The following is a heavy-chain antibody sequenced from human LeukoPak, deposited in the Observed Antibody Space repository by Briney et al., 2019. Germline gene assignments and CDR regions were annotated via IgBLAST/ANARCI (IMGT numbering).Heavy chain of an antibody. CDR1: GGSISSFD. V-gene: IGHV4-59*12. D-gene: IGHD5-18*01. J-gene: IGHJ6*02. Sequence: SETLSLTCTVSGGSISSFDWSWIRQPPGKGLEWIGCVHYGGSTNYNPSLKSRVTISVDTSKNQFSLKLSSVTAADTAVYYCARGYSYGSYYYYGMDVWGQGTTVTVSS. CDR2: VHYGGST. CDR3: ARGYSYGSYYYYGMDV.